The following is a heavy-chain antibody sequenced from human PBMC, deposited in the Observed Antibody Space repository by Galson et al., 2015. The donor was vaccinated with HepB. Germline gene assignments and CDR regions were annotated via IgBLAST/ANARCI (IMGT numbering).Heavy chain of an antibody. CDR2: ISYDGSNK. J-gene: IGHJ3*02. V-gene: IGHV3-30*18. CDR1: GFTFSTYG. D-gene: IGHD1-26*01. Sequence: SLRLSCAASGFTFSTYGMHWVRQAPGKGLEWVAVISYDGSNKYYADSVKGRFTTSRDKSKNTLYLQMNSLKNKDTAVYYCAKDRVRSDLMGAKNDAFDIWGQVTMVTVSS. CDR3: AKDRVRSDLMGAKNDAFDI.